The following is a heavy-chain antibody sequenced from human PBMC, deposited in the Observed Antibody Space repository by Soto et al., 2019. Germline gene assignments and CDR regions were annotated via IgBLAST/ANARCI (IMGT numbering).Heavy chain of an antibody. Sequence: EVQLVESGGALVQPGGSLRLSCAASGFTFSNYWMHWVRQAPGKGLVWVSRISADGSSTTYADSVKGRFTISRDNAKNTLYLQMNSLRAEDTAVYYCARPPGGYAFDIWGQGTMVTVSS. V-gene: IGHV3-74*01. J-gene: IGHJ3*02. D-gene: IGHD3-16*01. CDR3: ARPPGGYAFDI. CDR2: ISADGSST. CDR1: GFTFSNYW.